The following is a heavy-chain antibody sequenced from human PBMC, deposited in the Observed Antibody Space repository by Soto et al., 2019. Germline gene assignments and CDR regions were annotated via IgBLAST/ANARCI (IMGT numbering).Heavy chain of an antibody. CDR2: ISGDSTFT. J-gene: IGHJ4*02. V-gene: IGHV3-11*05. CDR3: VRARLTSTVTTGY. Sequence: QVQLVESGGGLVKPGGSLRLSCAASGFAFSDYYMMWIRQAPGKGLEWVSFISGDSTFTNYAGSVKGRFTISRDNAKKSLYLQMNSLRAEDTAVYYCVRARLTSTVTTGYWGQGTLVTVSS. CDR1: GFAFSDYY. D-gene: IGHD4-17*01.